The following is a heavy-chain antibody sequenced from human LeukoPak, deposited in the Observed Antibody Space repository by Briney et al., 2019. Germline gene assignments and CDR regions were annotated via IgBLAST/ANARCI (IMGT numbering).Heavy chain of an antibody. Sequence: GGSLRLSCAASGFTFSNSAMSWVRQTPGKGLEWVSVISGSGGSTYYADSAKGRFTISRDNSKNTLYLQMNSLRAEDTAVYYCAKDRLGYYFDYWGQGTLVTVSS. CDR3: AKDRLGYYFDY. CDR1: GFTFSNSA. CDR2: ISGSGGST. V-gene: IGHV3-23*01. J-gene: IGHJ4*02. D-gene: IGHD3-9*01.